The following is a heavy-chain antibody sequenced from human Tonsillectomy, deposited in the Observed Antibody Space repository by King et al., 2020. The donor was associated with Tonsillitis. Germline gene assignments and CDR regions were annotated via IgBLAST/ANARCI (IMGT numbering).Heavy chain of an antibody. D-gene: IGHD1-1*01. V-gene: IGHV3-49*04. Sequence: VQLVESGGGLVQPGRSLRLSCTASGFTFGDYAMSWVRQAPGKGLEWVGFIRSKAYGGTTEYAASVKGRFTISRDDSKSIAYLQMNGLKTEDTAVYYCTRSTGNYYYYYMDVWGKGTTVTVSS. CDR3: TRSTGNYYYYYMDV. CDR2: IRSKAYGGTT. J-gene: IGHJ6*03. CDR1: GFTFGDYA.